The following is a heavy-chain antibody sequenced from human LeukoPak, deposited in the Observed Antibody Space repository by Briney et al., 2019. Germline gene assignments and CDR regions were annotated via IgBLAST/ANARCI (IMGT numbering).Heavy chain of an antibody. V-gene: IGHV3-20*04. D-gene: IGHD3-10*01. Sequence: GGSLRLSCAASGFTFTDYYMSWIRQAPGKGLEWVSGINWNGGSTGYADSVKGRFTISRDNAKNSLYLQTNSLRAEDTALYYCARGGWFGELLFDYWGQGTLVTVSS. J-gene: IGHJ4*02. CDR2: INWNGGST. CDR3: ARGGWFGELLFDY. CDR1: GFTFTDYY.